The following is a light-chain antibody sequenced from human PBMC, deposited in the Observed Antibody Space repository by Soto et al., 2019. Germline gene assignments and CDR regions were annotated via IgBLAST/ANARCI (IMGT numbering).Light chain of an antibody. CDR1: QDINNY. Sequence: DIQMTQSPSSLSASVGDRVTITCQASQDINNYLNWYQQKPGKAPNLLIYDASNLQTGVPSRFSGSGSGTDFTLTISSLQPGDVATYYCQQYDNFPVTFGPGTIVDVK. V-gene: IGKV1-33*01. CDR2: DAS. J-gene: IGKJ3*01. CDR3: QQYDNFPVT.